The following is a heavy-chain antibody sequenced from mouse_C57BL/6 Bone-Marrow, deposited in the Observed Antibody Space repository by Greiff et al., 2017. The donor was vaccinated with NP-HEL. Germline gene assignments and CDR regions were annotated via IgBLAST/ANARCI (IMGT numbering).Heavy chain of an antibody. J-gene: IGHJ2*01. CDR3: ARSKDSSGYLDY. V-gene: IGHV1-54*01. CDR2: INPGSGGT. CDR1: GYAFTNYL. D-gene: IGHD3-2*02. Sequence: QVQLQQSGAELVRPGTSVKVSCKASGYAFTNYLIEWVKQRPGQGLEWIGVINPGSGGTNYNEKFKGKATLTEDKSSSTAYMQLSSLTSEDSAVYFCARSKDSSGYLDYWGQGTALTVSS.